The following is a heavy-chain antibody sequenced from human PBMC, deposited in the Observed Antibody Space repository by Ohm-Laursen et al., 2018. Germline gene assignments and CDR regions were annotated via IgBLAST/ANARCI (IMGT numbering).Heavy chain of an antibody. CDR3: TTSPRGATYF. Sequence: SLRPSCAASGFTFSSYAMSWVRQAPGKGLEWVGRIKTKTDSGATDYAAPVKGRFTISRDDSKNTLYLQMNSLKTEDTAVYYCTTSPRGATYFWGQGTLVTVSS. CDR2: IKTKTDSGAT. V-gene: IGHV3-15*01. D-gene: IGHD1-26*01. J-gene: IGHJ4*02. CDR1: GFTFSSYA.